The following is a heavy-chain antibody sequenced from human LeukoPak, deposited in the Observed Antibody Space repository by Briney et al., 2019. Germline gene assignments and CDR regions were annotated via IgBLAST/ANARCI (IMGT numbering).Heavy chain of an antibody. CDR3: ARRAGAYSHPYDY. CDR1: GFTFSSYG. J-gene: IGHJ4*02. Sequence: GGSLRLSCAASGFTFSSYGMSWVRQAPGKGLEWVSAIETGGASTYYADSVKGRFTISRDNSKNTLYLQMNSLRAEDMAVYYCARRAGAYSHPYDYWGQGTLVTVSS. D-gene: IGHD4/OR15-4a*01. CDR2: IETGGAST. V-gene: IGHV3-23*05.